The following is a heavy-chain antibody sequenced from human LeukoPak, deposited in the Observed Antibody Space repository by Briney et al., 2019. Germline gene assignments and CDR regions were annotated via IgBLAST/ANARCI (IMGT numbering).Heavy chain of an antibody. Sequence: GGSLRLSCAASGFTFSSYWMSWVRQAPGKGLEWVANIKQDGSEIYYVDSVKGRFTISRDNAKNSLFLQMNSLRAEDTAVYYCARDCFGHYYDSSGYHWYFDLWGRGTLVTVSS. J-gene: IGHJ2*01. CDR2: IKQDGSEI. D-gene: IGHD3-22*01. CDR3: ARDCFGHYYDSSGYHWYFDL. V-gene: IGHV3-7*01. CDR1: GFTFSSYW.